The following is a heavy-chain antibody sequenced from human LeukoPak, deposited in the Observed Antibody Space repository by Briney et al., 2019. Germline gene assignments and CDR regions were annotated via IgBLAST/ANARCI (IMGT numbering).Heavy chain of an antibody. CDR3: GRHAPYSNYDL. CDR2: FGHGRNA. D-gene: IGHD2/OR15-2a*01. V-gene: IGHV4-39*01. Sequence: SETLSLTCTMSGGSISTNDYYWDWIRQPPGKGLEWIGSFGHGRNAFSNPSLKSRVTISVDTSKNQFSLRLSSVTAADTAMYYCGRHAPYSNYDLWGQGTLVTVSS. CDR1: GGSISTNDYY. J-gene: IGHJ5*02.